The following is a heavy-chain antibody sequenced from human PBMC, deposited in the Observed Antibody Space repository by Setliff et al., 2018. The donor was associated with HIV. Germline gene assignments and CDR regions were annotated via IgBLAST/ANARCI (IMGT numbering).Heavy chain of an antibody. J-gene: IGHJ6*03. V-gene: IGHV3-23*01. D-gene: IGHD2-2*01. Sequence: GGSLRLSCAASGFTFSNYAMRWVRQAPGKGLARVSGISGSGISTYNADFVKGRFTISRDNSNNTLYLQMNSLRAEDTAVYYCAKSGYCGSSTCRNYFYYMDVWGKGTTVTVSS. CDR3: AKSGYCGSSTCRNYFYYMDV. CDR2: ISGSGIST. CDR1: GFTFSNYA.